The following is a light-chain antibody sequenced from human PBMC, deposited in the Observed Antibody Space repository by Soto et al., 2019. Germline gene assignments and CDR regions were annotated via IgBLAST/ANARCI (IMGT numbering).Light chain of an antibody. CDR3: GTWDSSLSAGL. CDR1: SSNIGNNY. CDR2: EIN. J-gene: IGLJ1*01. V-gene: IGLV1-51*02. Sequence: QSVLTQPPSVSAAPGQKVTISCSGSSSNIGNNYVSWYQQLPGTAPKLLIFEINKRPSGIPDRFSGSKSGTSATLGITGLQTGDEADYYCGTWDSSLSAGLFGTGTKVTVL.